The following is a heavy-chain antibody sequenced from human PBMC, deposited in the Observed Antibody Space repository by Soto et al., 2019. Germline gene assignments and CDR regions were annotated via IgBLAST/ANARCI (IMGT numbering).Heavy chain of an antibody. D-gene: IGHD5-12*01. CDR3: ARVPTGGYDWV. J-gene: IGHJ4*02. V-gene: IGHV3-74*01. Sequence: GGSLRLSCAASGFTFSTHWMHWVRQAPGKGLVWVSRINSDGSTTNYVDSVKGRFTISRDNAKNTVYLQMNSLRAEDTAVYYCARVPTGGYDWVWGQGTLVTSPQ. CDR2: INSDGSTT. CDR1: GFTFSTHW.